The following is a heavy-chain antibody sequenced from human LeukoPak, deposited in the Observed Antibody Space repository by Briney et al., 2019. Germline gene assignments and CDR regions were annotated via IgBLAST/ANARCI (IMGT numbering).Heavy chain of an antibody. V-gene: IGHV4-61*02. CDR2: IYTSGST. CDR3: ARAPPYDYDSAGYFDY. Sequence: PSQTLSLTCTVSGDSISGGSNYWNWIRQPAGKGLEWVGRIYTSGSTHYNPSLKSRVTISVDTSKNQFSLRLSSVTAADTAVYYCARAPPYDYDSAGYFDYWGQGILVSVSS. J-gene: IGHJ4*02. CDR1: GDSISGGSNY. D-gene: IGHD3-22*01.